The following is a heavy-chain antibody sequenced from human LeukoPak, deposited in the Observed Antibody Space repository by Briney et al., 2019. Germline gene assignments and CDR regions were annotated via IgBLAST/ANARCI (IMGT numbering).Heavy chain of an antibody. D-gene: IGHD4-23*01. Sequence: PGGSLRLSCAASGFTFSSYGMHWVRQAPGKGLEWVAVISYDGSNKYYADSVKGRFTISRDNSKNTLYLQMNSLRAEDTAVYYCAKLGGNKHAFDIWGQGTMVTVSS. CDR1: GFTFSSYG. V-gene: IGHV3-30*18. CDR2: ISYDGSNK. CDR3: AKLGGNKHAFDI. J-gene: IGHJ3*02.